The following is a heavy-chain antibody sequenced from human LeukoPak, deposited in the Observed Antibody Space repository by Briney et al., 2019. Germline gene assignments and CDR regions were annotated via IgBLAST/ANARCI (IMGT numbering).Heavy chain of an antibody. J-gene: IGHJ6*02. V-gene: IGHV4-34*01. CDR1: GGSFSGYY. CDR2: INHSGST. D-gene: IGHD3-10*01. Sequence: PSETLSLTCAVYGGSFSGYYWSWIRQPPGKGLEWIGEINHSGSTNYNPSLKSRVTISVDTSKNQFSLKLSPVTAADTAVYYCARSTAHYGSGSYYYYYGMDVWGQGTTVTVSS. CDR3: ARSTAHYGSGSYYYYYGMDV.